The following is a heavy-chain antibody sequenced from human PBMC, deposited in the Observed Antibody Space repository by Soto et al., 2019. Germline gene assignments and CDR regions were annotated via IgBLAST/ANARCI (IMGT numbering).Heavy chain of an antibody. CDR1: GGSISSGGYY. Sequence: PSETLSLTCTVSGGSISSGGYYWSWIRQHPGKGLEWIGYIYYSGSTYYNPSLKSRVTISVDTSKNQFSLKLSSVTAADTAVYYCARDIMRTRHYGSGSLGRYYYYGMDVWGQGTTVTVSS. D-gene: IGHD3-10*01. CDR3: ARDIMRTRHYGSGSLGRYYYYGMDV. CDR2: IYYSGST. J-gene: IGHJ6*02. V-gene: IGHV4-31*03.